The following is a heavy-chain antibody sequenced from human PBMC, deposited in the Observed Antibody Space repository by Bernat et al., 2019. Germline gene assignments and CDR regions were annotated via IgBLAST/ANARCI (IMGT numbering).Heavy chain of an antibody. CDR2: INHSGNA. V-gene: IGHV4-34*01. Sequence: QVQLQQWGAGLLKPSETLSLTCAVYGGSFSGYYWSWIRQPPGKGLEWIGEINHSGNANDNPSLKSRVTISVDTSKNLFSLKLSSVTAADSAVYYCARAFLAKDRSRAIDYWGEGTLVTVS. D-gene: IGHD6-6*01. CDR1: GGSFSGYY. J-gene: IGHJ4*02. CDR3: ARAFLAKDRSRAIDY.